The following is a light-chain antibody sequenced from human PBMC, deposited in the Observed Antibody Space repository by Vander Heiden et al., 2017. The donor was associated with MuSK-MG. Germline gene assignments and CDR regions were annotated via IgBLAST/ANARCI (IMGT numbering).Light chain of an antibody. Sequence: DIQMPPSPSTLSASVGDLVTIPCRASQTIGNWLAWYQQKPGKAPRLLVSKASILESGVTSSFSASGSGTEFTLTINSLQPDDFATYYCQQYLSYSVTFGGGTKVDIK. CDR3: QQYLSYSVT. CDR1: QTIGNW. CDR2: KAS. V-gene: IGKV1-5*03. J-gene: IGKJ4*01.